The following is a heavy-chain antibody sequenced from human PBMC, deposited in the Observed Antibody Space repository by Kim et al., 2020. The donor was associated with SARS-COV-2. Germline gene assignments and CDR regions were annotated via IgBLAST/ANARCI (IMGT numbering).Heavy chain of an antibody. Sequence: LKSRVTISVDTSKNQFSLKLSSVTAADTAVYYCARGGVDYSNFRLEPFDSWGQGTLVTVSS. V-gene: IGHV4-34*01. J-gene: IGHJ4*02. D-gene: IGHD4-4*01. CDR3: ARGGVDYSNFRLEPFDS.